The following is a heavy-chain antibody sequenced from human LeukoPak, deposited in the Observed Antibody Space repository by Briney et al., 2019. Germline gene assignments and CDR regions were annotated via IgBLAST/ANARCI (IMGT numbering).Heavy chain of an antibody. J-gene: IGHJ4*02. V-gene: IGHV3-23*01. CDR2: ISRSGDIT. Sequence: GGSLRLSCAASGFTFSTYGMNWVRQAPGKGLEWVSTISRSGDITYYADSVTGRFTISRDNSKNTLYLQMNSLRPEDTAIYYCTTGSTAVAGTKYWGQGILVTVSS. CDR1: GFTFSTYG. CDR3: TTGSTAVAGTKY. D-gene: IGHD6-19*01.